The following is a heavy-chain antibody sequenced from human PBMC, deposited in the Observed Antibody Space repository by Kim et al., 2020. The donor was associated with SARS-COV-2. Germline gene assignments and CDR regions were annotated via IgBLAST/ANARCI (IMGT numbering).Heavy chain of an antibody. CDR3: VRHEVYTSNWPHFDL. CDR1: GGSISSYF. J-gene: IGHJ4*01. CDR2: MYYRGTT. D-gene: IGHD6-13*01. Sequence: SETLSLTCTVSGGSISSYFWSWIRQPPGKGLEWIGYMYYRGTTNYNPSLRSRVTMSIDVAKNMFSLELSSVTAADTAAYYCVRHEVYTSNWPHFDLWGHGTLATVSS. V-gene: IGHV4-59*08.